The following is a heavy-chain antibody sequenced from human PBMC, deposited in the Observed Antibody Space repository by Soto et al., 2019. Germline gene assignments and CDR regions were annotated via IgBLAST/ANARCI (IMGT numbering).Heavy chain of an antibody. CDR2: MNPNSGNT. CDR3: ARRLVCSGDNGGSILGY. V-gene: IGHV1-8*01. J-gene: IGHJ4*02. D-gene: IGHD2-15*01. Sequence: ASVKVSCKASGYTFTSYDINWVRQATGQGLEWMGWMNPNSGNTGYAQKFQGRVTMTRNTSISTAYMELSSLRSEDTAVYYCARRLVCSGDNGGSILGYRGRGPPVTVSS. CDR1: GYTFTSYD.